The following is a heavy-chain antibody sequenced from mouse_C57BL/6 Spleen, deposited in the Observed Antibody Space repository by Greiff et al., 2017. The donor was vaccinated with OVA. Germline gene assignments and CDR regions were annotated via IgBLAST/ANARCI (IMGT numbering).Heavy chain of an antibody. CDR1: GFNIKDYY. D-gene: IGHD1-1*01. CDR2: IDPEDGDT. J-gene: IGHJ2*01. Sequence: EVQLQQSGAELVKPGASVKLSCTASGFNIKDYYMHWVKQRTEQGLEWIGRIDPEDGDTKYAPKFQGKATITADTSSNTAYLQLSSLTSEDTAVYYCARGHYGSSSYYFDYWGQGTTLTVSS. CDR3: ARGHYGSSSYYFDY. V-gene: IGHV14-2*01.